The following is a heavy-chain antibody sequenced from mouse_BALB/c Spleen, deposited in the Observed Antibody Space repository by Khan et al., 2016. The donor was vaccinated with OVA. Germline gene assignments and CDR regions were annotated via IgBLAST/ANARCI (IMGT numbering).Heavy chain of an antibody. D-gene: IGHD2-5*01. CDR3: ARWKYRNNCYFDY. CDR1: GDSITSGY. V-gene: IGHV3-8*02. J-gene: IGHJ2*01. Sequence: EVQLQESGPSLVKPSQTLSLTCSVTGDSITSGYWNWIRKFPGNKLEYMGYISSSDSTFYNPSLKSRISNTRDTSKNQYYLQLKSVTTVDTATYYSARWKYRNNCYFDYWGQGTTLTVSS. CDR2: ISSSDST.